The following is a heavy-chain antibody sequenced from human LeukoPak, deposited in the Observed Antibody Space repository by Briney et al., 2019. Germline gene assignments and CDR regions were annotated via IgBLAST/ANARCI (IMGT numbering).Heavy chain of an antibody. CDR3: AKVHDFWSGSNLYYFDY. CDR2: ISGSGGST. D-gene: IGHD3-3*01. Sequence: GGSLRLSCAASGFTISSYAMSWVRQAPGKGLEWVSAISGSGGSTYYADSVKGRFTISRDNSKNTLYLQMNSLRGEDTAVYYCAKVHDFWSGSNLYYFDYWGQGTLVTVSS. J-gene: IGHJ4*02. V-gene: IGHV3-23*01. CDR1: GFTISSYA.